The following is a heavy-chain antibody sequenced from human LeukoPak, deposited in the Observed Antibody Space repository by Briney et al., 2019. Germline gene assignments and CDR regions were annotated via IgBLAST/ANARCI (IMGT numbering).Heavy chain of an antibody. V-gene: IGHV4-39*07. Sequence: PSETLSLTCSVSGGSISSASYYWSFIRQPPGKGLEWIGSIYYSGSTYYYPSLRSRVTISVDTSKNQFSLNLRSVTAADTAVYYCSRRDCSHTDCFYWYFDLWGRGALLTVSS. J-gene: IGHJ2*01. CDR1: GGSISSASYY. CDR3: SRRDCSHTDCFYWYFDL. D-gene: IGHD2-2*01. CDR2: IYYSGST.